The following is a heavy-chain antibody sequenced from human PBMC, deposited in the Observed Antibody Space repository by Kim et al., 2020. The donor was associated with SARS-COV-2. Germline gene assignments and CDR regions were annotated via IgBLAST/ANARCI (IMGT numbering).Heavy chain of an antibody. CDR3: ARDQAAAAGTNYYYYGMDV. CDR1: GFTVSSNY. J-gene: IGHJ6*02. Sequence: GGSLRLSCAASGFTVSSNYMSWVRQAPGKGLEWVSVIYSGGSTYYADSVKGRFTISRDNSKNTLYLQMNSLRAEDTAVYYCARDQAAAAGTNYYYYGMDVLGQGTTVTVSS. D-gene: IGHD6-13*01. V-gene: IGHV3-53*01. CDR2: IYSGGST.